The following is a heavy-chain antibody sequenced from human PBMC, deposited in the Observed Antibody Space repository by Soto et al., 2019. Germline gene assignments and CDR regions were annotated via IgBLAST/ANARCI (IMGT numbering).Heavy chain of an antibody. Sequence: GGSLRLSCAASGFTFSSYAMSWVRQAPWKGLEWVSGFRSSGDDGTTYYADSVKGRFTISRDNSKNTLFLQMNSLRAEDTAIYYCAKKVNSGSGSQYFDYLGQRNLVTVSS. J-gene: IGHJ4*02. CDR3: AKKVNSGSGSQYFDY. D-gene: IGHD3-10*01. V-gene: IGHV3-23*01. CDR1: GFTFSSYA. CDR2: FRSSGDDGTT.